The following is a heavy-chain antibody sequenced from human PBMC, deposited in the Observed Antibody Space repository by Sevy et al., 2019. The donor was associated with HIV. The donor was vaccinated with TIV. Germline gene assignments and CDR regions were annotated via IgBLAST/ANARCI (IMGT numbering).Heavy chain of an antibody. CDR2: IIPILGTT. J-gene: IGHJ4*02. CDR1: GGTFRTSG. V-gene: IGHV1-69*13. CDR3: ARGGGNGWYYFDY. D-gene: IGHD6-19*01. Sequence: ASVKVSCKASGGTFRTSGISWVRQAPGQGPEWMGGIIPILGTTNYAQMFQGRVTINADESTNTAYMELSSLRSEDTAVYYCARGGGNGWYYFDYWGQETLVTVSS.